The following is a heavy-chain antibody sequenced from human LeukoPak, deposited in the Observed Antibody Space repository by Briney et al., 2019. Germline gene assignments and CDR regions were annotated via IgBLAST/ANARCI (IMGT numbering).Heavy chain of an antibody. CDR1: GFTFSRFG. CDR2: IWYDGSNK. D-gene: IGHD2-15*01. Sequence: GGSLRLSCAASGFTFSRFGMNWVRQAPGKGLEWVAVIWYDGSNKYYADSVKGRFTISRDNSKNTLYLQMNSLRAEDTAVYYCAREDCSGGSCYSVPYYYYGMDVWGQGTTVTVSS. V-gene: IGHV3-33*08. J-gene: IGHJ6*02. CDR3: AREDCSGGSCYSVPYYYYGMDV.